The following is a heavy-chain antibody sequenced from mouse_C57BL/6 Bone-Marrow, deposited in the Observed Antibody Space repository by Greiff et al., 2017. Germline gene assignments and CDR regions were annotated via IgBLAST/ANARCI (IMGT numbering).Heavy chain of an antibody. CDR1: GYTFTSYW. J-gene: IGHJ2*01. V-gene: IGHV1-52*01. CDR3: ARGRRDYFDY. Sequence: VKLQQPGAELVRPGSSVKLSCKASGYTFTSYWMHWVKQRPIQGLEWIGNIDPSDSETHYNQKFKDKATLTVDKSSSTAYMQLSSLTSEDSAVYYCARGRRDYFDYWGQGTTLTVSS. CDR2: IDPSDSET.